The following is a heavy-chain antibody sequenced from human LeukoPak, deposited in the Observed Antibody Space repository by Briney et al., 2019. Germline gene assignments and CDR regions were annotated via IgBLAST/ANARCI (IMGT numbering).Heavy chain of an antibody. D-gene: IGHD6-19*01. CDR2: ISGSGGST. V-gene: IGHV3-23*01. J-gene: IGHJ5*02. CDR1: GFTFSSYA. CDR3: VKVEGSGWYYYDWFDP. Sequence: PGGSLRLSCAASGFTFSSYAMSWVRQAPGKGLEWVSAISGSGGSTYYADSVKGRFTISRDNSKNTLYLQMNSLRAEDTAVYYCVKVEGSGWYYYDWFDPWGQGTLVTVSS.